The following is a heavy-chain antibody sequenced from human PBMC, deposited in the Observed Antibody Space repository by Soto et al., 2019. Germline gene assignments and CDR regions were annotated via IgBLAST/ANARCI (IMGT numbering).Heavy chain of an antibody. V-gene: IGHV3-9*01. CDR2: ISWNSGSI. CDR1: GFTFDDYA. J-gene: IGHJ4*02. Sequence: EVQLVESGGGLVQPGRSLRLSCAASGFTFDDYAMHWVRQAPGKGLEWVSGISWNSGSIGYADSVKGRFTISRDNAKNSLYLQMNSLRAEDTALYYCAKDIRQYYYGSGLRNWGQGTLVTVSS. CDR3: AKDIRQYYYGSGLRN. D-gene: IGHD3-10*01.